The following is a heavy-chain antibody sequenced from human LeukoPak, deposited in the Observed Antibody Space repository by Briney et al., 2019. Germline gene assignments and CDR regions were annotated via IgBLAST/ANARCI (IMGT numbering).Heavy chain of an antibody. J-gene: IGHJ4*02. D-gene: IGHD3-3*01. V-gene: IGHV4-39*01. CDR1: GGSISSSSYY. CDR2: IYYSGST. CDR3: ARHVRARTTIFGVVIPTSDY. Sequence: SETLSLTCTVSGGSISSSSYYWGWIRQPPGKGLEWIGSIYYSGSTYYNPSLKSRVTISVDTSKNQFSLKLSSVTAADTAVYYCARHVRARTTIFGVVIPTSDYWGQGTLVTVSS.